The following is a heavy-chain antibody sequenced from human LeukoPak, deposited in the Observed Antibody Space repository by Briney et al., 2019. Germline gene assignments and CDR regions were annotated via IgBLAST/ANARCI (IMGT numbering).Heavy chain of an antibody. D-gene: IGHD3-3*01. CDR3: ARALSG. CDR2: IKRDGSEK. J-gene: IGHJ4*02. CDR1: GFTFSNYW. V-gene: IGHV3-7*03. Sequence: GGSLRLSCAASGFTFSNYWMHWVRQAPGKGLEWVANIKRDGSEKYYVGSVKGRFSISRDNAKNSVYLQMNSLRAEDTAVYYCARALSGWGQGTLVTVSS.